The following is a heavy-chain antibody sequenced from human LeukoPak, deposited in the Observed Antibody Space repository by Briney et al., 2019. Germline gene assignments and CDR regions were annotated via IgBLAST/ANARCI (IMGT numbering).Heavy chain of an antibody. CDR3: ARDDALGDNALDI. CDR2: ISNDGSQE. Sequence: QPGGSLRLSCAASGFTFSSYGMHWVRQAPGKGLEWVAVISNDGSQEKYADSVKGRFTISRDNSKNTLFLQMNSLRAEDTAVYYCARDDALGDNALDIWGQGTMVTVSS. CDR1: GFTFSSYG. V-gene: IGHV3-33*01. D-gene: IGHD3-16*01. J-gene: IGHJ3*02.